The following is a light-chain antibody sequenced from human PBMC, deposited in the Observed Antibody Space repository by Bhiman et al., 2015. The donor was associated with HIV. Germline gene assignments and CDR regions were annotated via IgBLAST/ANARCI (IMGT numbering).Light chain of an antibody. CDR2: DNS. CDR3: YSRDTSGDPLYV. Sequence: QSVLTQPPSVSAAPGQKVTISCSGSNSNIGNNYVTWYQQFPGTAPKVLIYDNSRRPSGIPARFSGSKSGNTASLTITGAQAEDEADYYCYSRDTSGDPLYVFGPGTRVTVL. CDR1: NSNIGNNY. J-gene: IGLJ1*01. V-gene: IGLV1-51*01.